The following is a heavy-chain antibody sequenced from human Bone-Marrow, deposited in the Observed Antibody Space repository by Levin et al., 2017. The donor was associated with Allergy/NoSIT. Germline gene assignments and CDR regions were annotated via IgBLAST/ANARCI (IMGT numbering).Heavy chain of an antibody. CDR3: AKDHESSGWPTFDH. D-gene: IGHD6-19*01. CDR2: FANTAKT. V-gene: IGHV3-23*05. J-gene: IGHJ4*02. Sequence: ETLSLTCAASGFTFTRFTLSWVRQAPGKGLEWVSSFANTAKTYYADSVMGRFTISRDTSTNTLFLHMNNLRDEDTAIYYCAKDHESSGWPTFDHWGQGTLVTVSS. CDR1: GFTFTRFT.